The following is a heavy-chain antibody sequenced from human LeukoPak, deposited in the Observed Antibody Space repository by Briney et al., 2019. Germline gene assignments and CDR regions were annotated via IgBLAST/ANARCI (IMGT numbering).Heavy chain of an antibody. CDR2: IWYDGSKE. J-gene: IGHJ3*02. CDR1: GFTFSNCG. D-gene: IGHD2-15*01. CDR3: ARESAGISSDI. V-gene: IGHV3-33*01. Sequence: PGGSLRLSCATSGFTFSNCGFHWVRQAPGKGLEWVAVIWYDGSKEYYVDSVKGRFIISRDSSKNMVYLQMSSLRVEDTAVYYCARESAGISSDIWGQGTMVTVSS.